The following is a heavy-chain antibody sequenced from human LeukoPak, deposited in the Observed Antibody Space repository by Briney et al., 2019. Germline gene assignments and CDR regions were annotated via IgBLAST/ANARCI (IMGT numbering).Heavy chain of an antibody. CDR3: ARHDRSSSWYYFDY. V-gene: IGHV4-59*08. Sequence: SSETLSLTCTVSGGSISSYYWSWIRQPPGKGLEWIGYIYYSGSTYYNPSLKSRVTISVDTSKNQFSLKLSSVTAADTAVYYCARHDRSSSWYYFDYWGQGTLVTVSS. CDR1: GGSISSYY. J-gene: IGHJ4*02. D-gene: IGHD6-13*01. CDR2: IYYSGST.